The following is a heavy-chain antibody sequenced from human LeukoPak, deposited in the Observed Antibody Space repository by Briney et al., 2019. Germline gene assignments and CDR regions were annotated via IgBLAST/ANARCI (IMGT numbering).Heavy chain of an antibody. CDR1: GYRFTRSW. Sequence: GEPLKISCKGSGYRFTRSWIGWVRQMPGKGLEWMGIIYGGDSDSRYSPSFQGHVTISADKSISTAYLQWSSLKASDTAIYYCVRLGSQGRPLDPCGQGTLVIVSS. J-gene: IGHJ5*02. V-gene: IGHV5-51*01. D-gene: IGHD2-15*01. CDR2: IYGGDSDS. CDR3: VRLGSQGRPLDP.